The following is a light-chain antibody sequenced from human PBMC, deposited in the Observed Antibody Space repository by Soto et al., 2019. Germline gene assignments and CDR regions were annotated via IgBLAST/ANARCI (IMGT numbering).Light chain of an antibody. CDR1: QTISSW. CDR3: PHYNSYSDA. J-gene: IGKJ1*01. CDR2: KAS. V-gene: IGKV1-5*03. Sequence: DIQMTQSPSTLSGSVGDRVTITCRASQTISSWLAWYQQKPGKAPKLLIYKASTLKSGVPSRFRGSGCGREWTRTISSLQPDDFATYHSPHYNSYSDALVQRTQVDIK.